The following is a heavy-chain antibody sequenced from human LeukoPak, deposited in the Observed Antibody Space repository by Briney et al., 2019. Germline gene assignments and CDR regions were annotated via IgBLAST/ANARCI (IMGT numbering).Heavy chain of an antibody. J-gene: IGHJ4*02. Sequence: GGSLRLSCAASGFSFSSYSMNWVRQAPGKGLEWVSYISGSSSTIYYADSVKGRFTISRDNAKNSLYLQMNSLRAEDTAVYYCAKANYSNYVEDLDYWGQGTLVTVSS. CDR3: AKANYSNYVEDLDY. D-gene: IGHD4-11*01. CDR1: GFSFSSYS. V-gene: IGHV3-48*01. CDR2: ISGSSSTI.